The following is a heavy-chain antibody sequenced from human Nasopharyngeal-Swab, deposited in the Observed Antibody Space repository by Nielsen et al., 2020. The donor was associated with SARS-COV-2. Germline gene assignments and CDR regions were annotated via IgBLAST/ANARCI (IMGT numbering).Heavy chain of an antibody. D-gene: IGHD3-3*01. V-gene: IGHV4-31*03. CDR1: GGSISSGGYY. CDR3: ARAGTIFGVVIIHFDY. J-gene: IGHJ4*02. Sequence: SETLSLTCTVSGGSISSGGYYWSWIRQHPGKGLEWIGYIYYSGSTYYNPSLKSRVTISVDTSKNQFSLKLSSATAADTAVYYCARAGTIFGVVIIHFDYWGQGTPVTVSS. CDR2: IYYSGST.